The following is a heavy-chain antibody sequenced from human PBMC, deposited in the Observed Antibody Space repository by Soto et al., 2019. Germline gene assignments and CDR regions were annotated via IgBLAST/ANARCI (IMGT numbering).Heavy chain of an antibody. CDR3: ARQTNYDILTGYYNLNWFDP. D-gene: IGHD3-9*01. V-gene: IGHV4-59*08. J-gene: IGHJ5*02. Sequence: SETLSLTCTVSGGSISSYYWSWIRQPPGKGLEWIGYIYYSGSTNYNPSLKSRVTISVDTSKNQFSLKLSSVTAADTAVYYCARQTNYDILTGYYNLNWFDPWGQGTLVTVS. CDR2: IYYSGST. CDR1: GGSISSYY.